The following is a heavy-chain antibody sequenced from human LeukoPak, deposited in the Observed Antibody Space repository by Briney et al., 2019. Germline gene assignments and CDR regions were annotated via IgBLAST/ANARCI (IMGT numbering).Heavy chain of an antibody. CDR2: LSGTGGST. CDR3: AKGFGFGEHLAFDI. CDR1: GFTFSRHA. Sequence: QPGGSLRLSCEASGFTFSRHAMSWVRQAPGKGLEWVSSLSGTGGSTYYADSVKGRLTVPRDNSRNMLYLEMNSLRAEDAAVYYCAKGFGFGEHLAFDIWGQGTMVTVSS. D-gene: IGHD3-10*01. V-gene: IGHV3-23*01. J-gene: IGHJ3*02.